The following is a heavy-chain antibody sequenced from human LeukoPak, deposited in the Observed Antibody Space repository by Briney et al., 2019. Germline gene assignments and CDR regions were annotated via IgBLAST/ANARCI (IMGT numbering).Heavy chain of an antibody. D-gene: IGHD2-8*01. CDR3: AKGKINHNGAFDI. J-gene: IGHJ3*02. CDR1: GFSFSSYD. Sequence: GGSLRLSCVASGFSFSSYDMSWVRQAPGKGLEWVSGISDSVSGFGSDTKYADSVKGRFTISRDNSKKTLYLQMNSLSTEDTAVYYCAKGKINHNGAFDIWGQGTMVAVSS. CDR2: ISDSVSGFGSDT. V-gene: IGHV3-23*01.